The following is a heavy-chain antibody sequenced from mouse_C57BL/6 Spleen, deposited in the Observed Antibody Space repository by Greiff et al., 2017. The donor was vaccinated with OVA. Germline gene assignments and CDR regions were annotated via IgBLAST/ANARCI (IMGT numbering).Heavy chain of an antibody. D-gene: IGHD1-1*01. CDR3: ARHGTTVDRFDY. Sequence: VKLVESGGDLVKPGGSPQLTRSASGFPFRSYGLSWVRQTPDKRLEWVATISSGGSYNYYPDSVKGRFTISRDNAKNTLYLQMSSLKSEDTAMYYCARHGTTVDRFDYWGQGTTLTVSS. V-gene: IGHV5-6*01. CDR2: ISSGGSYN. CDR1: GFPFRSYG. J-gene: IGHJ2*01.